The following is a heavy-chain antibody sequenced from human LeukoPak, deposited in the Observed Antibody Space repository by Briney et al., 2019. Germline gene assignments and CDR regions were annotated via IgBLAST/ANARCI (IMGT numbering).Heavy chain of an antibody. CDR3: ARAGPLSSGYFQH. Sequence: GSSVKVSCKASGSTFSSYAISWVRQAPGQGLEWMGRIIPILGIANYAQKFQGRVTITADKSTSTDYMELSSLRSEDTAVYYCARAGPLSSGYFQHWGQGTLVTVSS. V-gene: IGHV1-69*04. CDR2: IIPILGIA. CDR1: GSTFSSYA. J-gene: IGHJ1*01. D-gene: IGHD1-26*01.